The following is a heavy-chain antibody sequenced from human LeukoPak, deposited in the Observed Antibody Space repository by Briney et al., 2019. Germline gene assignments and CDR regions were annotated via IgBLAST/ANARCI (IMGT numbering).Heavy chain of an antibody. Sequence: QPGGSLRLSCAASGFTFSSYAMSWVRQAPGKGLEWVSAISGSGGSTYYADSVKGRFTISRDNSKNTLYLQMNSLRAEDTAIYYCAKVLPQYYYDSSTYADYWGQGTLVTVSS. CDR1: GFTFSSYA. V-gene: IGHV3-23*01. CDR2: ISGSGGST. J-gene: IGHJ4*02. D-gene: IGHD3-22*01. CDR3: AKVLPQYYYDSSTYADY.